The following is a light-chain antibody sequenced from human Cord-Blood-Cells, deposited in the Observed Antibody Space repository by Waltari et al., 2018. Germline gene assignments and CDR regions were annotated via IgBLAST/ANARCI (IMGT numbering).Light chain of an antibody. J-gene: IGKJ1*01. CDR1: QGISSY. V-gene: IGKV1-9*01. CDR2: AAS. CDR3: QQLNSYRT. Sequence: DIQLTQSPSFLSASVGDRVTITCRASQGISSYLAWYQQKPGKAPKLLIYAASTLQSGVPSRFSGSGSGTESTLTISSLQPEDFATYYCQQLNSYRTFGQGTKVEIK.